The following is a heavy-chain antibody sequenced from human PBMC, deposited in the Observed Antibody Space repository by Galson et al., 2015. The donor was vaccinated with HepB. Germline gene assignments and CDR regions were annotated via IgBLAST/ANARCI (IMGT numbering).Heavy chain of an antibody. Sequence: SLRLSCAASGFSFMSHSMNWVRHSPGKGLEWLAYISPGGTKYYADAAGGRFTISRGNIKKSMYLHMSSLRVEDTAVYYCARNPASYDYYNMDVWGQGTTVTVS. J-gene: IGHJ6*02. D-gene: IGHD3-3*01. CDR3: ARNPASYDYYNMDV. CDR2: ISPGGTK. CDR1: GFSFMSHS. V-gene: IGHV3-48*01.